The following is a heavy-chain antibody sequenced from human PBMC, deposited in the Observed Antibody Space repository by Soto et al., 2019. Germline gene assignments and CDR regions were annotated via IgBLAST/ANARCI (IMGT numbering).Heavy chain of an antibody. CDR3: APTYSSSPGPFDY. Sequence: GGSLRLSCAASGFTFSSYAMSWVRQAPGKGLEWVSANSGSGGSTYYADSVKGRFTISRDNSKNTLYLQMNSLRAEDTAVYYCAPTYSSSPGPFDYWGQGTLVTVSS. V-gene: IGHV3-23*01. D-gene: IGHD6-6*01. CDR1: GFTFSSYA. J-gene: IGHJ4*02. CDR2: NSGSGGST.